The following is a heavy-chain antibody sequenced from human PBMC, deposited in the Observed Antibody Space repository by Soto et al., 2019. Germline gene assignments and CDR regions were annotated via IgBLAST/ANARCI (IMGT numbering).Heavy chain of an antibody. CDR2: INHSGST. V-gene: IGHV4-34*01. D-gene: IGHD2-2*02. CDR3: ARGVGYCSSTSCSTGKKNFDS. CDR1: GGSVSGYY. Sequence: PSETLSLTCAVYGGSVSGYYWSWIRQPPGKGLEGIGEINHSGSTNYNPSLKSRVTISVDTSKNQFSLKLSSVTAADTAVYYCARGVGYCSSTSCSTGKKNFDSWGQGTLVTVSS. J-gene: IGHJ4*02.